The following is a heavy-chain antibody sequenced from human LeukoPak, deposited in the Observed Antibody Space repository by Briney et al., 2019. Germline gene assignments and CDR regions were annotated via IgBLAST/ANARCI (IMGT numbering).Heavy chain of an antibody. CDR2: ISSSSSTI. Sequence: PGGSLRLSCAASGFTFSSYSMNWVRQAPGKGLEWVSYISSSSSTIYYADSVKGRFTISRDNAKNSLYLQMNSLRAEDTAVYYCATELLWLGKLFRDFDYWGQGTLVTVSS. CDR1: GFTFSSYS. D-gene: IGHD3-10*01. J-gene: IGHJ4*02. V-gene: IGHV3-48*01. CDR3: ATELLWLGKLFRDFDY.